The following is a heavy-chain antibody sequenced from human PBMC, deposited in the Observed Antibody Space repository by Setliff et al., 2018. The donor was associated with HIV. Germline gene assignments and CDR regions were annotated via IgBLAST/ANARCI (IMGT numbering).Heavy chain of an antibody. CDR2: INTHSGYT. D-gene: IGHD5-12*01. Sequence: ASVKVSCKASGYTFNNYGISWVRQAPGQGLEWMGWINTHSGYTNYAQNVQGRVTVTMDTSTSTAYMELRSLKSVDTAVYYCARGKTWLRFLDYWGQGTLVTVSS. CDR3: ARGKTWLRFLDY. V-gene: IGHV1-18*01. J-gene: IGHJ4*02. CDR1: GYTFNNYG.